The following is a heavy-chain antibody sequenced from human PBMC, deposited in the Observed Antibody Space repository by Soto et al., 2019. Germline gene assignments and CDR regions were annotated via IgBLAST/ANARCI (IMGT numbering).Heavy chain of an antibody. CDR1: GGSFSGYY. CDR3: ARGVEAGYFDL. J-gene: IGHJ2*01. Sequence: QVQLQQWGAGLLKPSETLSLTCAVYGGSFSGYYWSWIRQPPGKGLEWIGEINHSGSTNYNPSLKSRVTISVDTSKNQFSLKLSAVTAADTAVYYWARGVEAGYFDLWGRGTLVTVGS. D-gene: IGHD2-15*01. CDR2: INHSGST. V-gene: IGHV4-34*01.